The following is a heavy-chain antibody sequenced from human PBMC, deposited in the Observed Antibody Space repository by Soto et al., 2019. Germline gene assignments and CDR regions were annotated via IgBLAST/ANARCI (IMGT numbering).Heavy chain of an antibody. CDR1: GFSLSSSGVG. D-gene: IGHD6-13*01. CDR2: IYWDNYK. CDR3: ARVMGSGTVGVFDY. Sequence: QITLKESGPTLVKPTQTLTLTCTFSGFSLSSSGVGVGWIRQPPGKALEWLALIYWDNYKQYSPSLKNRFTIIKXTXKNQVVLTMTKMEPVDTGTYYCARVMGSGTVGVFDYWGQGTLVTVSS. V-gene: IGHV2-5*02. J-gene: IGHJ4*02.